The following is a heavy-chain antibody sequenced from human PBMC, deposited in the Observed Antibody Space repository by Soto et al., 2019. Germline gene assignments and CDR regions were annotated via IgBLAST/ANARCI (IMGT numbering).Heavy chain of an antibody. CDR1: GYTFTSYG. CDR3: ARDVTPNFASSSWYRGFDY. D-gene: IGHD6-13*01. J-gene: IGHJ4*02. Sequence: QVQLVQSGAEVKKPGASVKVSCKASGYTFTSYGITWVRQAPGQGLEWMGWISAYNGNTNYAQKLQGRVTMTTDTSTSTAYMELRSLRSDDTAVYYCARDVTPNFASSSWYRGFDYWGQGTLVTVSS. V-gene: IGHV1-18*01. CDR2: ISAYNGNT.